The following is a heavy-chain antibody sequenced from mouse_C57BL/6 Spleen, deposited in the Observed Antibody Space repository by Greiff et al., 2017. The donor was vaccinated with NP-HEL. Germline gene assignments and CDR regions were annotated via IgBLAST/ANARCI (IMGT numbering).Heavy chain of an antibody. J-gene: IGHJ1*03. CDR1: GYAFSSSW. CDR3: AREGLYWYFDV. Sequence: VKLMESGPELVKPGASVKISCKASGYAFSSSWMNWVKQRPGKGLEWIGRIYPGDGDTNYNGKFKGKATLTADKSSSTAYMQLSSLTSEDSAVYFCAREGLYWYFDVWGTGTTVTVSS. CDR2: IYPGDGDT. V-gene: IGHV1-82*01.